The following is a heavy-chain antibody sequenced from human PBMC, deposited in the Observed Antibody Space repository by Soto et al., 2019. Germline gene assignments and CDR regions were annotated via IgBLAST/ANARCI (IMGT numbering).Heavy chain of an antibody. Sequence: SETLSLTCAVYGGSFIGYYWSWIRQPPGKGLEWIGEINHSGSTNYNPSLKSRVTISVDTSKNQFSLKLSSVTAADTAVYYCARGGETGTTISGYGMDVWGQGTTVSVSS. CDR3: ARGGETGTTISGYGMDV. CDR1: GGSFIGYY. D-gene: IGHD1-7*01. CDR2: INHSGST. V-gene: IGHV4-34*01. J-gene: IGHJ6*02.